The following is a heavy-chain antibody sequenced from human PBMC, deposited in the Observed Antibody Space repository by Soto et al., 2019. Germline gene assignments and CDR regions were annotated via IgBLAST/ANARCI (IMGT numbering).Heavy chain of an antibody. Sequence: QVQLVQSGAEVKKPGSSVKVSCKASGGGFSTYAITWVRQAPGQGLEWMGGITPIFDTTKYAQKFQGRVTITADESTTTVHMELTSLTSEDTAVYYCATGGTTVTSRFDYWGQGTLVTVSS. J-gene: IGHJ4*02. D-gene: IGHD4-17*01. CDR2: ITPIFDTT. CDR3: ATGGTTVTSRFDY. CDR1: GGGFSTYA. V-gene: IGHV1-69*01.